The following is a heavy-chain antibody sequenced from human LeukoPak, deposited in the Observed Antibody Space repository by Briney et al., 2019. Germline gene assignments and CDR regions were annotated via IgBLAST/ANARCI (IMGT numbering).Heavy chain of an antibody. D-gene: IGHD3-22*01. V-gene: IGHV1-58*02. CDR3: AAGAFGSGYYPIDY. J-gene: IGHJ4*02. Sequence: TSVKVSCKASGFTFTSSAMQWVRQARGQRLEWIGWIVVGSGNTNYAQKFQERVTITRDMSTSTAYMELSSLRSEDTAVYYCAAGAFGSGYYPIDYWGQETLVTVSS. CDR1: GFTFTSSA. CDR2: IVVGSGNT.